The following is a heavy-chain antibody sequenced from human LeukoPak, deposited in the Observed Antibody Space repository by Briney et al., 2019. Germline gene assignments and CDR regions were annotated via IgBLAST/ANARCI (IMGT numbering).Heavy chain of an antibody. Sequence: QPGGSLRLSCAAFGFTFSAYSMNWVRQAPGKGLEWFSYISGTGSTIYYADSVKGRFTISRDNAKNSLYLQMNSLRDEDTAVYYCARWSYGMDVWGQGTTVTVSS. CDR2: ISGTGSTI. CDR3: ARWSYGMDV. J-gene: IGHJ6*02. D-gene: IGHD3-3*01. V-gene: IGHV3-48*02. CDR1: GFTFSAYS.